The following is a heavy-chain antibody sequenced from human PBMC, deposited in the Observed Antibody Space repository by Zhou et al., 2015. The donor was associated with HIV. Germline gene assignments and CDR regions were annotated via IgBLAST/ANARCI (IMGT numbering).Heavy chain of an antibody. CDR3: ARDRGGASRPDWRYFDL. V-gene: IGHV1-69*06. CDR2: IVPLFGTT. J-gene: IGHJ2*01. CDR1: GGTFGTYA. D-gene: IGHD3-16*01. Sequence: QVYLVQSGAEVKKPGSSVKVSCNCEWLASGGTFGTYAITWVRQAPGRGLEWVGKIVPLFGTTTYAQRFPGRVTITADRSTSTAYMDLRSLRSEDTAVYYCARDRGGASRPDWRYFDLWGRGTLVTVSS.